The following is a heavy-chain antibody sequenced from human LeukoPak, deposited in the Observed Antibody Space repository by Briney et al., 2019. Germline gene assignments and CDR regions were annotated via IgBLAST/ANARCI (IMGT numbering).Heavy chain of an antibody. J-gene: IGHJ6*03. Sequence: ASVKVSCKASGYTFTSYYMHWVRQATGQGLEWMGIINPSGGSTSYAQKFQGRVTMTRDMSTSTVYMELSSLRSEDTAVYYCAREWGLRYFDWLPNYYYYMDVWGKGTTVTISS. CDR2: INPSGGST. D-gene: IGHD3-9*01. V-gene: IGHV1-46*01. CDR3: AREWGLRYFDWLPNYYYYMDV. CDR1: GYTFTSYY.